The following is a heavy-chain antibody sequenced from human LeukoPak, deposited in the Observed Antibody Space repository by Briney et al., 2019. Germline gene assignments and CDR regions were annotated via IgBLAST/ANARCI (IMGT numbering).Heavy chain of an antibody. V-gene: IGHV3-23*01. D-gene: IGHD3-10*01. J-gene: IGHJ4*02. CDR3: AKRGVVIRVVLVGFHKEAYYFDS. CDR2: ISGSGGRT. Sequence: GGSLRLSCAVSRITLSNYGMSWVRQAPGKGLEWDAGISGSGGRTNYADSVKGRFTISRDSPKNTLYLQMNSLRAEDTAVYFCAKRGVVIRVVLVGFHKEAYYFDSWGQGALVTVSS. CDR1: RITLSNYG.